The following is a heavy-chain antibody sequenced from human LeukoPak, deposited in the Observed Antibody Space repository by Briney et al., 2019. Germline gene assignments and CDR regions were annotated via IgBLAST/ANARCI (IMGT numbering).Heavy chain of an antibody. J-gene: IGHJ4*02. CDR2: ISSRSYI. CDR3: ASVSYGYSGYFDY. CDR1: GFIFSDYY. V-gene: IGHV3-69-1*01. Sequence: GGALRLSCPASGFIFSDYYMSWVGQAPGKGGEGVAYISSRSYINYAASVKARFTISSANPKNSLYLQMNSLRAEDTAVYYCASVSYGYSGYFDYWGQGTLVTVSS. D-gene: IGHD4-17*01.